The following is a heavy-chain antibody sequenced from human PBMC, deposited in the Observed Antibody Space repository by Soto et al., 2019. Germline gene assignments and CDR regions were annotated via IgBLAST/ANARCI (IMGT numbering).Heavy chain of an antibody. D-gene: IGHD5-12*01. V-gene: IGHV4-61*05. J-gene: IGHJ4*02. Sequence: SETLSFTCTVSGGSIINNHYYWHFIRQPPGRDLEWIGYIYYSGSTNYHPSLESRVTISIDTSKNQFSLKLSSVTAADTAVYYCARGLYSGYDRNPELDYWGQGTLVTVSS. CDR3: ARGLYSGYDRNPELDY. CDR1: GGSIINNHYY. CDR2: IYYSGST.